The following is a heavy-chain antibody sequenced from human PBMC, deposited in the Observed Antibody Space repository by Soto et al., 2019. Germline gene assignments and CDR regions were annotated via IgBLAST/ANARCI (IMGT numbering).Heavy chain of an antibody. Sequence: PSETLSLTCAVYGGSFSGYYWSWIRQPPGKGLEWIGEINHSGSTNYNPSLKSRVTISVDTSKNQFSLKLSSVTAADTAVYYCARGGWYSSGWSNYYYYYMDVWGKGTTVTVSS. CDR3: ARGGWYSSGWSNYYYYYMDV. D-gene: IGHD6-19*01. V-gene: IGHV4-34*01. CDR2: INHSGST. J-gene: IGHJ6*03. CDR1: GGSFSGYY.